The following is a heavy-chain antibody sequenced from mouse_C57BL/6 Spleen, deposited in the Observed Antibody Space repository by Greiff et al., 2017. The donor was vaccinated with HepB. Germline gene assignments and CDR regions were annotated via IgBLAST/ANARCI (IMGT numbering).Heavy chain of an antibody. CDR3: ARGGIRHYYGSEGDWYFDV. V-gene: IGHV1-82*01. CDR2: IYPGDGDT. D-gene: IGHD1-1*01. Sequence: VQLQESGPELVKPGASVKISCKASGYAFSSSWMNWVKQRPGKGLEWIGRIYPGDGDTNYNGKFKGKATLTADKSSSTAYIQLSSLTSEDSAVYFCARGGIRHYYGSEGDWYFDVWGTGTTVTVSS. J-gene: IGHJ1*03. CDR1: GYAFSSSW.